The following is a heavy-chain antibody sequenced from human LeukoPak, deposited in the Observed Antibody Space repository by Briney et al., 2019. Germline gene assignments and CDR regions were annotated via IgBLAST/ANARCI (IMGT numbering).Heavy chain of an antibody. CDR1: GESFSDHY. V-gene: IGHV4-34*01. CDR2: IHHGGTT. CDR3: ARRSYNLSWRSNRYYFDY. D-gene: IGHD1-14*01. J-gene: IGHJ4*02. Sequence: SEILSLTCAVYGESFSDHYWTWIRQSPGKGLEWIREIHHGGTTNYNPSFKSRVALSLDTSKNQFSLRLSFVTAADTALYYCARRSYNLSWRSNRYYFDYWGRGTLVTVSS.